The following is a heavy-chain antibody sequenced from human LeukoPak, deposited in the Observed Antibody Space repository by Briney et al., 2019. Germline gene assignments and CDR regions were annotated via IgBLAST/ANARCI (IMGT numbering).Heavy chain of an antibody. CDR1: GFTFSNAW. Sequence: GGALRLSCAASGFTFSNAWMSSARQAPGRGREWVGRIKSKTDGGTTDYAAPVKGRFTISRDDSKNTLYLQMNSLKTEDTAAYYCTTNYVVETYWGQGTLVTVSS. V-gene: IGHV3-15*01. CDR3: TTNYVVETY. D-gene: IGHD2-21*02. CDR2: IKSKTDGGTT. J-gene: IGHJ4*02.